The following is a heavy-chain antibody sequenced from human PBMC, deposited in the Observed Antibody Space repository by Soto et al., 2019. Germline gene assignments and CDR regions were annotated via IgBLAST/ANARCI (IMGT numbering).Heavy chain of an antibody. V-gene: IGHV3-53*04. D-gene: IGHD3-10*01. Sequence: EVQLVESGGGLVQPGGSLRLSCAASGFTVRSNYMSWVRQAPGKGLEWVSVIYSGGSTYYADSVKGRFTISRHNSKNTLYLQMNSLSAEDTAVYYCARTYYYGSGSYSFDYWGQGTLVTVSS. CDR1: GFTVRSNY. CDR3: ARTYYYGSGSYSFDY. CDR2: IYSGGST. J-gene: IGHJ4*02.